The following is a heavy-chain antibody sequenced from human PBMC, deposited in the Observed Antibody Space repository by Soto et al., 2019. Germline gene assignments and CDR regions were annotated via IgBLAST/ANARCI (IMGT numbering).Heavy chain of an antibody. CDR2: IIPILGIA. J-gene: IGHJ6*03. V-gene: IGHV1-69*04. D-gene: IGHD5-12*01. CDR3: ARDRGGYSSYYYYYMDV. CDR1: GGTFISYT. Sequence: SVKVSCKASGGTFISYTISLVRQAPRQGLEWMGRIIPILGIANYAQKFQGRVTITADKSTSTAYMELSSLRSEDTAVYYCARDRGGYSSYYYYYMDVWGKGTTVTVSS.